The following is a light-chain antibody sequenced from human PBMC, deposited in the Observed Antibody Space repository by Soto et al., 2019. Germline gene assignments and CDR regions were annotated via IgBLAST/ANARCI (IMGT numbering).Light chain of an antibody. Sequence: SYVLTQPPSVSVAPGQTATITCGGNNIGTKNVHWFQQRPGQAPLLVVYDDRDRPSGIPERFSGSNSGNTATLTISRVEAGDEADYYCQVWDSRSDHVVFGGGTQLTVL. CDR3: QVWDSRSDHVV. CDR2: DDR. V-gene: IGLV3-21*02. CDR1: NIGTKN. J-gene: IGLJ3*02.